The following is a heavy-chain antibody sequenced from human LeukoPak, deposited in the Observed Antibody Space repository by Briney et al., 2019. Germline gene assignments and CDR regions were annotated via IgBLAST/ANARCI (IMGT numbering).Heavy chain of an antibody. J-gene: IGHJ6*02. Sequence: PSKTLSLTCTVSGGSISSYYWSWIRQPAGQGLDWIGRIYTSGSTNYNPSLKSRVTMSVDTSKNQFSLKLSSVTAADTAVYYCARGGRIAAAGTSRYYYYGMDVWGQGTTVTVSS. CDR1: GGSISSYY. CDR3: ARGGRIAAAGTSRYYYYGMDV. V-gene: IGHV4-4*07. CDR2: IYTSGST. D-gene: IGHD6-13*01.